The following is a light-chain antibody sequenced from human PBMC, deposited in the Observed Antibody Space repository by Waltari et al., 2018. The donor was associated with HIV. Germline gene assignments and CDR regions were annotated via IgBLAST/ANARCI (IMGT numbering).Light chain of an antibody. CDR3: ATWDDSLSGVV. J-gene: IGLJ2*01. CDR2: RNN. CDR1: SSNIGSYY. V-gene: IGLV1-47*01. Sequence: QSVLTQPPSASGTPGQRVAISCSGSSSNIGSYYVYWYQQLPGTTPKLLIFRNNQRPSGVPDRCSGSNSGTSASLVISGLRSEDEADYYCATWDDSLSGVVFGGGTRLTVL.